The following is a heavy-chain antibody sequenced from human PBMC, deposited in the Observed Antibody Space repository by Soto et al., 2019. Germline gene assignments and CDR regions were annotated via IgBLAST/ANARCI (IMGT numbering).Heavy chain of an antibody. CDR2: IYHSGTS. J-gene: IGHJ3*02. CDR3: VTAFDSSGYGCFDI. Sequence: PSETLSLTCTVSGGTISSANWWNWVRQSPGKWLEWIGHIYHSGTSNFNPSLRSRVTMSVDKSKNQFSLKVTSVTAADTAVYYCVTAFDSSGYGCFDIWGQGAKVTVSS. V-gene: IGHV4-4*02. CDR1: GGTISSANW. D-gene: IGHD3-22*01.